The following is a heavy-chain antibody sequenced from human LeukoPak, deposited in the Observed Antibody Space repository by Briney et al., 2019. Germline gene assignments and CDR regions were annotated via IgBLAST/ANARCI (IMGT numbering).Heavy chain of an antibody. CDR3: ARERGDIFCTSTSCYTFAFDI. Sequence: PGRSLRLSCAASGFTFSSYAMHWVRQAPGKGLEWVAVISYDGSNKYYADSVKGRFTISRDNSKNTLYLQMNSLRAEDTAVYYCARERGDIFCTSTSCYTFAFDIWGQGTMVTVSS. J-gene: IGHJ3*02. V-gene: IGHV3-30-3*01. CDR1: GFTFSSYA. CDR2: ISYDGSNK. D-gene: IGHD2-2*02.